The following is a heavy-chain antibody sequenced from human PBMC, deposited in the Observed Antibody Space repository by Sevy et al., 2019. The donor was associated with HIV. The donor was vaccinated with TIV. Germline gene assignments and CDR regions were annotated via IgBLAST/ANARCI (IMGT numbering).Heavy chain of an antibody. Sequence: GGSLRLSCAASGFTFSSYAMSWVRQAPGQGLEWVSAISGSGGSTYYADSVKGRFTISRDNSKNTLYLQMNSLRAEDTAVYYCAKGKRITMIVAGPGYMDVWGKGTTVTVSS. V-gene: IGHV3-23*01. D-gene: IGHD3-22*01. CDR2: ISGSGGST. CDR1: GFTFSSYA. J-gene: IGHJ6*03. CDR3: AKGKRITMIVAGPGYMDV.